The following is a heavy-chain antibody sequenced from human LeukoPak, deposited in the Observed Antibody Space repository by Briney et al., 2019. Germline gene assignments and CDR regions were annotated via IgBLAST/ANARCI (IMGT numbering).Heavy chain of an antibody. D-gene: IGHD4-23*01. CDR2: INAGNGNT. CDR3: ARGGNSGPPNGY. J-gene: IGHJ4*02. CDR1: GYTFTSYA. V-gene: IGHV1-3*01. Sequence: ASVKVSCKASGYTFTSYAMHWVRQTPGQRLEWMGWINAGNGNTKYSQKFQGRVTITRDTSASTAYMELSSLRSEDTAVYYCARGGNSGPPNGYWGQGTLVTVSS.